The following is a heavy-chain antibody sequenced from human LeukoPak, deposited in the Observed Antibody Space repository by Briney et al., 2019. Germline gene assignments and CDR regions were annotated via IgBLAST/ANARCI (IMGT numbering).Heavy chain of an antibody. CDR3: TTDFPVILEYSSSWYDYFDY. CDR1: GFTFSHAW. D-gene: IGHD6-13*01. J-gene: IGHJ4*02. V-gene: IGHV3-15*01. Sequence: GGSLRLSCAASGFTFSHAWMTWVRQAPGKGLEWVGRIKRKTDGGTTDYAAPVKCRFTISRDDSKNTLYLQMNNLQTEDTAVYYCTTDFPVILEYSSSWYDYFDYWGQGTLVTVPS. CDR2: IKRKTDGGTT.